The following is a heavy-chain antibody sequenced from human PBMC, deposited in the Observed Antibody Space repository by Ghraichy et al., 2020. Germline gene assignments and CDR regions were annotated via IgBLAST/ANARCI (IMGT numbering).Heavy chain of an antibody. D-gene: IGHD3-16*01. J-gene: IGHJ6*02. Sequence: GGSLRLSCAASGFTFSSYAMSWVRQAPGKGLEWVSAISGIGGSTYYADSVKGRFTISRDNSKNTPYLQMNSLRAEDTAVYYCAKYIKRWGSMDVWGQGTTVTVSS. CDR1: GFTFSSYA. CDR2: ISGIGGST. CDR3: AKYIKRWGSMDV. V-gene: IGHV3-23*01.